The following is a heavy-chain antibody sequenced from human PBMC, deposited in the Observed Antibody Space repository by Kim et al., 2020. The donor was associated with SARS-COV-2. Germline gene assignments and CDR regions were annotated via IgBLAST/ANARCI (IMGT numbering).Heavy chain of an antibody. Sequence: SETLSLTCTVSGGSISSHYWSWIRQPPGKGLEWIGYIYYIGSPNYNPSLKSRVTISIDTSKNQFSLKLSSVTAADTAVYYCARDKGDFGYYYYYIDVWG. J-gene: IGHJ6*03. CDR3: ARDKGDFGYYYYYIDV. CDR2: IYYIGSP. V-gene: IGHV4-59*11. D-gene: IGHD2-21*01. CDR1: GGSISSHY.